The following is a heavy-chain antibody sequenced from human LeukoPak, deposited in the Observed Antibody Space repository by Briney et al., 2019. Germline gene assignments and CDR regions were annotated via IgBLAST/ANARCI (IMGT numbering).Heavy chain of an antibody. CDR2: MYYRGTT. CDR3: AREYSRSVVAGSRPDL. Sequence: PSETLSLTCSVSGGSISSSSYYWGRIRRSPGKGLEWIGSMYYRGTTYENPSLKSRLTLSIDTSNNQFSLKLTSVTAADAAVYFCAREYSRSVVAGSRPDLWGQGLLVTVSS. J-gene: IGHJ4*02. V-gene: IGHV4-39*02. CDR1: GGSISSSSYY. D-gene: IGHD2-21*01.